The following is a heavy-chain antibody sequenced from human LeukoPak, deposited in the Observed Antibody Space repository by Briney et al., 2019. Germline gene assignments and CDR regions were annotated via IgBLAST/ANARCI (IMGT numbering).Heavy chain of an antibody. V-gene: IGHV3-7*01. CDR1: GFTFSSYW. Sequence: PGGSLRLSCAASGFTFSSYWMSWVRQAPGKGLEWVANIKQDGSEKYYVDSVKGRFTISRDNAKNSLYLQMNSLRAEDTAVYYCARRDEQYQLLSRGYYYYGMDVWGQGTTVTVSS. D-gene: IGHD2-2*01. J-gene: IGHJ6*02. CDR2: IKQDGSEK. CDR3: ARRDEQYQLLSRGYYYYGMDV.